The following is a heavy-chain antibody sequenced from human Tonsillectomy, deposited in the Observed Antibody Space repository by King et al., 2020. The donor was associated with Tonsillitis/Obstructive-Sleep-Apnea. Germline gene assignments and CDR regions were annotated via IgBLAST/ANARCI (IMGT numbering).Heavy chain of an antibody. Sequence: VQLVESGGGVVQPGGSLRLSCAASGFTFSTYGMHWVRQAPGKGLEWVAVMAYDGSNTFYADSVRGRFTISRDNSKNTLYLQMNSLRAEDTAVYYCANDRDSSWCLDYWGQGTLVTVSS. D-gene: IGHD6-13*01. CDR3: ANDRDSSWCLDY. CDR2: MAYDGSNT. J-gene: IGHJ4*02. V-gene: IGHV3-30*18. CDR1: GFTFSTYG.